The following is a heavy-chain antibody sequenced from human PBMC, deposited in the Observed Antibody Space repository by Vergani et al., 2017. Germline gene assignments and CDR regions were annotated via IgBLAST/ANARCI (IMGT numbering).Heavy chain of an antibody. CDR1: GYSFTNYW. D-gene: IGHD3-22*01. Sequence: EVQLVQSGAEVTKPGESLKISCQISGYSFTNYWIGWVRQMPGKGLEWMGIIHPADSDTRYSPSFQGQVTISVDKSISTAYLQRSSLRASDSARYYCARLYGRDSSGSKYFDYWGQGTLVTVSS. J-gene: IGHJ4*02. CDR2: IHPADSDT. CDR3: ARLYGRDSSGSKYFDY. V-gene: IGHV5-51*01.